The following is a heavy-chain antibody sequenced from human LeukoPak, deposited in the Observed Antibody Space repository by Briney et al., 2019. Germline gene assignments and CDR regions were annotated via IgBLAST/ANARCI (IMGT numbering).Heavy chain of an antibody. J-gene: IGHJ3*02. CDR3: ARVSRITWGDWRDAFDI. CDR2: IDDGGNT. V-gene: IGHV4-34*01. Sequence: SETLSLTCSVYGGSFSDYFWSWLRQSPGKGLEWIGKIDDGGNTNYNPSLMSRVIVSMEKSKYQFSVVMRSVAAADTAVYDCARVSRITWGDWRDAFDIWGQGTTVIVSS. CDR1: GGSFSDYF. D-gene: IGHD2-21*02.